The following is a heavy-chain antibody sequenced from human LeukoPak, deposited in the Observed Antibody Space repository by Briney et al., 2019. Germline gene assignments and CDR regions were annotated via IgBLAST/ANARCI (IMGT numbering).Heavy chain of an antibody. Sequence: SETLSLTCAVYGGSFSGYYGSCSRQPPGKGLEWIGEINHSGSTNYNPSLKSRVTISVDPSKNQFSLKLSSVTAADTAVYYCARGALGYYYGMDVWGQGTTVTVSS. CDR2: INHSGST. J-gene: IGHJ6*02. D-gene: IGHD7-27*01. CDR3: ARGALGYYYGMDV. CDR1: GGSFSGYY. V-gene: IGHV4-34*01.